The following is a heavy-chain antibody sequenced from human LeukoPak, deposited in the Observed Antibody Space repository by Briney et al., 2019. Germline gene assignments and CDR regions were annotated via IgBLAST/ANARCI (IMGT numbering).Heavy chain of an antibody. CDR3: ARDQGSGGWHVGY. J-gene: IGHJ4*02. CDR1: GYTFTSYG. Sequence: ASVTVSCKASGYTFTSYGYSRMRQAPGQGIEWMGGISVYNGNSDDAQKHQARVTMTTDTSTGTAYMEMGCLRSDDTGVYYCARDQGSGGWHVGYWGEGTLVTVSS. CDR2: ISVYNGNS. V-gene: IGHV1-18*01. D-gene: IGHD6-19*01.